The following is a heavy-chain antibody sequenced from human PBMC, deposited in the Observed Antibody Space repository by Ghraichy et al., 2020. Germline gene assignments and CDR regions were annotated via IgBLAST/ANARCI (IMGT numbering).Heavy chain of an antibody. CDR1: GYTFTSYY. CDR2: INPSGGST. CDR3: ARDSCGGDCYQDAFDI. Sequence: ASVKVSCKASGYTFTSYYMHWVRQAPGQGLEWMGIINPSGGSTSYAQKFQGRVTMTRDTSTSTVYMELSSLRSEDTAVYYCARDSCGGDCYQDAFDIWGQGTMVTVSS. V-gene: IGHV1-46*01. D-gene: IGHD2-21*02. J-gene: IGHJ3*02.